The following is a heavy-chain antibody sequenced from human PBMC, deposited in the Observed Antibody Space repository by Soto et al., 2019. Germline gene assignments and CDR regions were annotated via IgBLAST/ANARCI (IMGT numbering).Heavy chain of an antibody. V-gene: IGHV4-31*03. CDR3: ARGIAARPRYFDY. CDR2: IYYSGST. Sequence: PPETLSLTCTVSGGSISSGGYYWGWIRQHPGKGLEWIGYIYYSGSTYYNPSLKSRVTISVDTSKNQFSLKLSSVTAADTAVYYCARGIAARPRYFDYWGQGTLVTVSS. J-gene: IGHJ4*02. D-gene: IGHD6-6*01. CDR1: GGSISSGGYY.